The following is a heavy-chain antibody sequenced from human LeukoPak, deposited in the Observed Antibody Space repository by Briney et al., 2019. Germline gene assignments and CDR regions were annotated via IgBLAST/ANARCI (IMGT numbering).Heavy chain of an antibody. CDR2: IYYSGST. CDR1: GGSISSGDYY. CDR3: AIDRGTGDAFDI. V-gene: IGHV4-30-4*01. J-gene: IGHJ3*02. D-gene: IGHD3-10*01. Sequence: SQTLSLTCTVSGGSISSGDYYWSWIRQPPGKGLEWIGYIYYSGSTYYNPSLKSRVTISVDTSKNQFSLKLSSVTAADTAVYYCAIDRGTGDAFDIWGQGTMVTVSS.